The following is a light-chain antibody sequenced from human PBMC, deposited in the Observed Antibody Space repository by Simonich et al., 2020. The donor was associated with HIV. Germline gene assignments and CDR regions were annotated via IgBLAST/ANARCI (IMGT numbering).Light chain of an antibody. CDR1: SGNIASDY. J-gene: IGLJ2*01. Sequence: NFMLTQPHSVSESPGKTVTISCTRSSGNIASDYVQWYQQRPGSSPTTVIFDDTRGPSGVPDRFSVSFDTSSNSASLTISGLKTEDEADYYCQSYDSSNHVIFGGGTKLTVL. V-gene: IGLV6-57*01. CDR3: QSYDSSNHVI. CDR2: DDT.